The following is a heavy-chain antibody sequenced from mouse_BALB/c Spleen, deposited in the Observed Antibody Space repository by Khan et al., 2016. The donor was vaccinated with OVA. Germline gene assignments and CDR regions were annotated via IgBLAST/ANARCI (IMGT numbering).Heavy chain of an antibody. CDR1: GYTFTDYA. J-gene: IGHJ3*01. D-gene: IGHD1-3*01. V-gene: IGHV1S137*01. CDR3: ARGSGNSRFAY. Sequence: VQQSGAELVRPGVSVKISCKGSGYTFTDYAMHWVKQSHAKSLEWIGVISTYYGDADYNQKFKGKATMTVDKSSSTAYMELARLTSEDSAIYYCARGSGNSRFAYWGQGTLVTVSA. CDR2: ISTYYGDA.